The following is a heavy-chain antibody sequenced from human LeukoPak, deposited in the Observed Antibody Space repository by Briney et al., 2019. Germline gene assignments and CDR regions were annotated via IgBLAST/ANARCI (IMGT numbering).Heavy chain of an antibody. D-gene: IGHD3-16*01. Sequence: ASVKVSCKASGYTFTSYYIHWVRQAPGQGLEWMGIISPSGGSTTYTQKFQGRVTMTRDTSTSTVYMELSSLRSEDTAVYYCAREPYLQYYGMDVWGQGTTVTVSS. V-gene: IGHV1-46*01. CDR2: ISPSGGST. CDR1: GYTFTSYY. CDR3: AREPYLQYYGMDV. J-gene: IGHJ6*02.